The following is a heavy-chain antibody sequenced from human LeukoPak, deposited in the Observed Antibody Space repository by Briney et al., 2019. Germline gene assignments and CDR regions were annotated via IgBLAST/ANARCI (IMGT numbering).Heavy chain of an antibody. D-gene: IGHD2-2*01. CDR2: ISGSGGST. CDR3: AKGGVVVIPAASYYFDY. CDR1: GFTFSSYA. V-gene: IGHV3-23*01. J-gene: IGHJ4*02. Sequence: PGGSLRLSCAASGFTFSSYAMSWVRQAPGKGLECVSAISGSGGSTYYGVSVKGRFTISRDNSKNTLYLQMNSLRAEDTAVYYCAKGGVVVIPAASYYFDYWGQGTLVTVSS.